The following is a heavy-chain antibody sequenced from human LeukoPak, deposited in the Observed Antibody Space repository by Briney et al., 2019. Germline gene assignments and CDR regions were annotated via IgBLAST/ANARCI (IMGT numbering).Heavy chain of an antibody. CDR2: INPNSGGT. J-gene: IGHJ4*02. CDR1: GYTFTGYY. Sequence: ASVNLSCTASGYTFTGYYMHWVRLPHGQGLELMGWINPNSGGTSYAQKFQGRVTMTRDTSITTAYMELSRLRSDDTAVYYCARDTYLESVITILGGGYWGQGTLVTVSS. D-gene: IGHD3-16*01. V-gene: IGHV1-2*02. CDR3: ARDTYLESVITILGGGY.